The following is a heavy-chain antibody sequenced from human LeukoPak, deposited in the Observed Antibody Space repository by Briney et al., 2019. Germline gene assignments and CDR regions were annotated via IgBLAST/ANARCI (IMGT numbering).Heavy chain of an antibody. CDR3: ARDCGGDCYSGFNWFDP. CDR2: IYTSGST. CDR1: GGSISSYY. Sequence: SETLSLTCTVSGGSISSYYWSWIRQPAGKGLEWIGRIYTSGSTNSNPSLKSRVTMSVDTSKTPFSLKLSSVTAADTAVYYCARDCGGDCYSGFNWFDPWGQGTLVTVSS. D-gene: IGHD2-21*02. V-gene: IGHV4-4*07. J-gene: IGHJ5*02.